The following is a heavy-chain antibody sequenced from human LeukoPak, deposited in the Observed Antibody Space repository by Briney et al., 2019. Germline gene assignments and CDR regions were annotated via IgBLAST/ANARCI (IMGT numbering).Heavy chain of an antibody. CDR2: IIPILGIA. V-gene: IGHV1-69*04. D-gene: IGHD5-12*01. CDR1: GGTFSSYA. CDR3: ARSTSWRATIRSYFDY. Sequence: SVKVSCKASGGTFSSYAISWVRQAPGQGLEWMGRIIPILGIANYAQKFQGRVTITADESTSTAYMELSSLRSEDTAVYYCARSTSWRATIRSYFDYWGQGTLVTVSS. J-gene: IGHJ4*02.